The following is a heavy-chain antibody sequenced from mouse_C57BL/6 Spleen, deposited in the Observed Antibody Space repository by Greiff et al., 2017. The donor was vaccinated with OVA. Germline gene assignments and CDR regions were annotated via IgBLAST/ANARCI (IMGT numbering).Heavy chain of an antibody. CDR2: IDPSDSET. CDR1: GYTFTSYW. V-gene: IGHV1-52*01. D-gene: IGHD2-4*01. CDR3: ARGDDYGFWYFDV. Sequence: VQLQQPGAELVRPGSSVKLSCKASGYTFTSYWMHWVKQRPIQGLEWIGNIDPSDSETHYNRKFKDKATLTVDKSSSTAYMQLSSLTSEDSAVYYCARGDDYGFWYFDVWGTGTTVTVSS. J-gene: IGHJ1*03.